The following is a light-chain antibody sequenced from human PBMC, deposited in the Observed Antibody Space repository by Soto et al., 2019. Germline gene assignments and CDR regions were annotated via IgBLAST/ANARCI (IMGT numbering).Light chain of an antibody. V-gene: IGLV2-23*01. Sequence: QSVLTQPASVSGSPGQSITISCTGTSSDVGSYNLVSWYQQHPGKAPKLMIYEGSKRPSGVSNRFSGSKSGNTASLTISGLQAEDEADYYGCSYAGSNVVFGGGTKVTVL. CDR1: SSDVGSYNL. J-gene: IGLJ2*01. CDR3: CSYAGSNVV. CDR2: EGS.